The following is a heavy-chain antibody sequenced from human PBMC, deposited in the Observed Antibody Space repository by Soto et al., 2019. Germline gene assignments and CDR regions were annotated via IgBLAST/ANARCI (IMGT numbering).Heavy chain of an antibody. CDR1: GFSLTTRGVG. CDR2: IYWDDDE. J-gene: IGHJ4*02. D-gene: IGHD5-18*01. V-gene: IGHV2-5*02. CDR3: AHRQRGHSYHFDY. Sequence: QITLKESGPPLVKPTQTLTLTCTFSGFSLTTRGVGVGWIRQPPGKALEWLALIYWDDDEGYSPSLKSSLTITQDTSKNQVVLTMTTTDPVDTAAYYGAHRQRGHSYHFDYWGQGTLVTVSS.